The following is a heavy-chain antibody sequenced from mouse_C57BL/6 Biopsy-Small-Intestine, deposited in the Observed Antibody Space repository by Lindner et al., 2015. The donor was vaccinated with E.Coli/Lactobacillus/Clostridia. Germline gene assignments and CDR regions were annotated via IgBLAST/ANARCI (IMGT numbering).Heavy chain of an antibody. CDR1: GFIFSDHG. V-gene: IGHV5-17*01. CDR2: ISSGSSTI. J-gene: IGHJ2*01. Sequence: VQLQESGGGLVKPGGSLKLSCAASGFIFSDHGMHWVRQVPEKGLEWVASISSGSSTIHYIDIVKGRFTISRDNAKNTLFLQMTSLRSEDTAMYYCARGNYGGDYFDYWGQGTTLTVS. CDR3: ARGNYGGDYFDY. D-gene: IGHD2-1*01.